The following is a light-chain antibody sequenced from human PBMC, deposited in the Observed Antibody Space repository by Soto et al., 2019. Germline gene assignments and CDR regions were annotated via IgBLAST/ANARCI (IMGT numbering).Light chain of an antibody. CDR3: QQRSNWPPEIT. CDR1: REVKTN. Sequence: DIVMTQSPATLSVSPGETASLSCRASREVKTNVVWYQHKPGQSPRVLFYGASIRATGVPARFSGSGSGTDFTLTVSSLEPEDFALYYCQQRSNWPPEITFGQGTRLEIK. J-gene: IGKJ5*01. CDR2: GAS. V-gene: IGKV3-11*01.